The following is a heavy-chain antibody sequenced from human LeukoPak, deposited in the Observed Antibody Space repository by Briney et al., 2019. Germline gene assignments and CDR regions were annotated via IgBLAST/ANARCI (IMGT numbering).Heavy chain of an antibody. CDR3: ARVGQAAFDI. CDR1: GGSISTYY. D-gene: IGHD3-16*01. J-gene: IGHJ3*02. V-gene: IGHV4-59*01. CDR2: IYYSGNT. Sequence: KSSETLSLTCTVSGGSISTYYWSWIRQPPGKELEWIGYIYYSGNTNYNPSLKSRVTISVDTSKNKFSLKVNSVTAADTAVYYCARVGQAAFDIWGQGTMVTVSS.